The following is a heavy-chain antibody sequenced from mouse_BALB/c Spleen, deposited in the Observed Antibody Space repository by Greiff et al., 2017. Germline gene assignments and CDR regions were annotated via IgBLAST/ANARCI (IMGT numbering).Heavy chain of an antibody. CDR3: ARFPGYYAMDY. J-gene: IGHJ4*01. CDR1: GYSITSGYY. V-gene: IGHV3-6*02. Sequence: EVKLVESGPGLVKPSQSLSLTCSVTGYSITSGYYWNWIRQFPGNKLEWMGYISYDGSNNYNPSLKNRISITRDTSKNQFFLKLNSVTTEDTATYYCARFPGYYAMDYWGQGTSVTVSS. CDR2: ISYDGSN.